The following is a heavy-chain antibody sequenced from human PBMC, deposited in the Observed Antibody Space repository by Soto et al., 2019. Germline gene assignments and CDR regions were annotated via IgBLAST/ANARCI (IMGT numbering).Heavy chain of an antibody. Sequence: QVQLQESGPGLVKPSQTLSLTCTVSGGSISSGDYYWSWIRQPPGKGLEWIGYIYYSGSTYYNPSITSRVTIPVDTPKTQFSLKLSSVTAAATAVYSCARKLHDYGDSRHFDYWGQGTLVTVSS. D-gene: IGHD4-17*01. J-gene: IGHJ4*02. CDR3: ARKLHDYGDSRHFDY. CDR1: GGSISSGDYY. CDR2: IYYSGST. V-gene: IGHV4-30-4*01.